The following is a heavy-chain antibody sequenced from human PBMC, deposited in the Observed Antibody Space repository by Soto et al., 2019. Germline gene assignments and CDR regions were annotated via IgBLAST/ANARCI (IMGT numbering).Heavy chain of an antibody. V-gene: IGHV4-59*12. D-gene: IGHD6-13*01. Sequence: SETLSLTCTVSGGSISSYYWSWIRQPPGKGLEWIGYIYYSGSTYYNPSLKSRVTISVDTSKNQFSLKLSSVTAADTAVYYCARDRIAAAGTDYYYYGMDVWGQGTTVTVSS. CDR1: GGSISSYY. CDR2: IYYSGST. CDR3: ARDRIAAAGTDYYYYGMDV. J-gene: IGHJ6*02.